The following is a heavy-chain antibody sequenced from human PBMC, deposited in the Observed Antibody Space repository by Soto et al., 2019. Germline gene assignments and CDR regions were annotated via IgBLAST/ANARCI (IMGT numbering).Heavy chain of an antibody. J-gene: IGHJ4*02. CDR3: ARDNSRAAAGTGFDY. Sequence: SVKVSCKASGGTFSSYAISWVRQAPGQGLEWMGGIIPIFGTANYAQKFQGRVTITADESTSTAYMELSSLRSEDTAVYYCARDNSRAAAGTGFDYWGQGTLVTVSS. D-gene: IGHD6-13*01. CDR2: IIPIFGTA. CDR1: GGTFSSYA. V-gene: IGHV1-69*13.